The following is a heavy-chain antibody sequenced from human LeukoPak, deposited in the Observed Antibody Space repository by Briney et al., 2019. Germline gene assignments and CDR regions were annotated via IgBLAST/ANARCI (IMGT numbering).Heavy chain of an antibody. CDR1: GFTVSSNY. D-gene: IGHD5-18*01. V-gene: IGHV3-66*01. CDR2: IYSGGST. Sequence: GGSLRLSCAASGFTVSSNYMSWVRQAPGKGLEWVSVIYSGGSTYYADSVKGSFTISRDNSKNTLYLQMNSLRAEDTAVYYCASNVDTAMVGGDYYFDYWGQGTLVTVSS. CDR3: ASNVDTAMVGGDYYFDY. J-gene: IGHJ4*02.